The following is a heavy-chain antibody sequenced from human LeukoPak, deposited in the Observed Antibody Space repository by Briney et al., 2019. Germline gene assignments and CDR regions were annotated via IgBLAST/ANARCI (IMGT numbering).Heavy chain of an antibody. CDR1: GGSISSYY. J-gene: IGHJ6*02. D-gene: IGHD2-15*01. Sequence: PSETLSLTCTVSGGSISSYYWSWIRQPPGKGLEWIGYIYYSGSTNYNPSLKSRVTISVDTSKNQFSLKLSSVTAADTAVYYCARDKVYCSGGSCYYYYGMDVWGQGTTVTVSS. CDR2: IYYSGST. V-gene: IGHV4-59*01. CDR3: ARDKVYCSGGSCYYYYGMDV.